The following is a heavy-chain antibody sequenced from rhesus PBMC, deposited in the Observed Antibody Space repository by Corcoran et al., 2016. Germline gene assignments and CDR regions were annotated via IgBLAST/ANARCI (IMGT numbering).Heavy chain of an antibody. CDR2: ISGSSGST. CDR3: SRVPGYSGSWPRFDY. CDR1: GGSVSSSNW. V-gene: IGHV4-65*01. J-gene: IGHJ4*01. D-gene: IGHD6-25*01. Sequence: QVQLQESGPGLVKPSETLSLTCAVPGGSVSSSNWWSWIRQPPGKGLEWIGYISGSSGSTYYNPSLNCRVTISTDTSKNQFSLKLSSVTAADTGIYYCSRVPGYSGSWPRFDYWGQGVLVTVSS.